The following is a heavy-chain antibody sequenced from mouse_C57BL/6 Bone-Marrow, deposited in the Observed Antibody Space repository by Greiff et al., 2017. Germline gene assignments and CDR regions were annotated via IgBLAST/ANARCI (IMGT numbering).Heavy chain of an antibody. D-gene: IGHD1-1*01. CDR2: ISDGGSYT. J-gene: IGHJ1*03. Sequence: EVHLVESGGGLVKPGGSLKLSCAASGFTFSSYAMSWVRQTPEKRLEWVATISDGGSYTYYPDNVKGRFTISRVNANNNLYLQMSHLKSEDTAMYYCARAHITTVVAWYFDVWGTGTTVTVSS. CDR3: ARAHITTVVAWYFDV. V-gene: IGHV5-4*01. CDR1: GFTFSSYA.